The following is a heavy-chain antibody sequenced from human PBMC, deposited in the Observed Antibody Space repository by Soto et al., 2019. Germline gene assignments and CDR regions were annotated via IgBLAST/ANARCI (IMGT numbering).Heavy chain of an antibody. V-gene: IGHV2-5*02. D-gene: IGHD5-12*01. Sequence: QITSKESGHTLVKPTQTLTLTCTFSGFSLSTRGVGVAWIRQPPVTALEWLALIFWDDDKWYSPSLRSGLTTTEDTSKNQVVLTMTNMYPVDTATYYCAHRPRGYAYYFDYWGQGTLVTVSS. J-gene: IGHJ4*02. CDR2: IFWDDDK. CDR1: GFSLSTRGVG. CDR3: AHRPRGYAYYFDY.